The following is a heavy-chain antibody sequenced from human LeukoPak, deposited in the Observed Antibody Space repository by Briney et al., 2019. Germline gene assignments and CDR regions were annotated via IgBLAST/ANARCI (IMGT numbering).Heavy chain of an antibody. V-gene: IGHV4-39*01. CDR1: GGSISSSSYY. CDR3: ARHHHNGWSDY. Sequence: SETLSLTCTVSGGSISSSSYYWGWIRQPPGKGLEWIGSIYYSGSTYYNPSFKSRVTISEDTSKNQFSLKLSSVTAAETAVYYCARHHHNGWSDYWGQGTLVTVSS. D-gene: IGHD6-19*01. CDR2: IYYSGST. J-gene: IGHJ4*02.